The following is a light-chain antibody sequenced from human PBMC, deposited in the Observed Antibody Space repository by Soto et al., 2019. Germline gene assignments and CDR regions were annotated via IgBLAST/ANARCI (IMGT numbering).Light chain of an antibody. J-gene: IGKJ3*01. CDR1: QGISSY. CDR2: AAS. CDR3: QQYYSYPHT. V-gene: IGKV1-8*01. Sequence: AIRMTQSPSSLSASTGDRVTITCRVSQGISSYLAWYQQKPGKAPKLLIYAASTLQSGVPSRFSGSGSGTDFTLTISCLQSEDFATYYCQQYYSYPHTFGPGTKVDIK.